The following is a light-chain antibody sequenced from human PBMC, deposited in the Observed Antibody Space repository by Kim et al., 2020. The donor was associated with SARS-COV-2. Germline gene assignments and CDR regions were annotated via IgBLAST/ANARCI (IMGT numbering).Light chain of an antibody. CDR3: QQRSNCPLT. CDR2: AAS. CDR1: RRVSGY. J-gene: IGKJ5*01. Sequence: SSPWERVPRYCRSSRRVSGYLAWYQQNRGEAPRGLIYAASTRATGTTARFSGSGSATDFTITISSLEPEDFAVYYCQQRSNCPLTFGQGTRLEIK. V-gene: IGKV3-11*01.